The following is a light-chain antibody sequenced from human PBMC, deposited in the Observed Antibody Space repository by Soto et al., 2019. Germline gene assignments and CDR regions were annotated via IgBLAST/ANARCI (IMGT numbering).Light chain of an antibody. CDR1: SSDIGNYNF. CDR3: SSYTTSTTWV. J-gene: IGLJ3*02. Sequence: QSVLTQPASVSGSPGQSITISCTGSSSDIGNYNFVSWYQQRPGKAPKLMIYEVSNRPSGVSSRFSGSKSGNTASLSISGLQAEDEADYYCSSYTTSTTWVFGGGTQLTVL. V-gene: IGLV2-14*01. CDR2: EVS.